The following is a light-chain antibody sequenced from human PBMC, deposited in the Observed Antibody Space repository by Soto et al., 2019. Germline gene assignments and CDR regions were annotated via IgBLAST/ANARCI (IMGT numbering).Light chain of an antibody. J-gene: IGLJ2*01. CDR2: EVS. Sequence: QSALTQPPSASGSPGQSVTISCTGTSSDVGGYNYVSWYQQHPGKAPKLMIYEVSKRPSGVPDRFSGSKSGNTASLTVSGPQAEDAAEYYCSSYSGSNHLVFGGGTKLTVL. CDR3: SSYSGSNHLV. V-gene: IGLV2-8*01. CDR1: SSDVGGYNY.